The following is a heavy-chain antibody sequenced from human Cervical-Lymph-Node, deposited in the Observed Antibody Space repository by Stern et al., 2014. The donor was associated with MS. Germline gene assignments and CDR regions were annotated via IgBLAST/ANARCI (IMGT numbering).Heavy chain of an antibody. D-gene: IGHD4-17*01. CDR3: ARGGDYNTFDI. Sequence: VQLVQSGGGLVKPGGSLRLSCAASGFTFSSYSMNWVRQAPGVGLEWVSSITTGSYIFYADSVKGRFTISRDNAKNSLSLQMNSLRAEDTAVYYCARGGDYNTFDIWGQGTMVTVSS. CDR1: GFTFSSYS. J-gene: IGHJ3*02. CDR2: ITTGSYI. V-gene: IGHV3-21*01.